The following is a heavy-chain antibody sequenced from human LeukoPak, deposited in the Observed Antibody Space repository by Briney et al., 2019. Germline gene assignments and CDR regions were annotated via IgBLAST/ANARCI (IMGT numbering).Heavy chain of an antibody. CDR3: APTRGYSYGPPFDY. V-gene: IGHV3-9*01. CDR2: ISWNSGSI. D-gene: IGHD5-18*01. Sequence: QPGGSLRLSCAASRFTFDDYAMHWVRQAPGKGLEWVSGISWNSGSIGYADSVKGRFTISRDNAKNSLYLQMNSLRAEDTAVYYCAPTRGYSYGPPFDYWGQGTLVTVSS. J-gene: IGHJ4*02. CDR1: RFTFDDYA.